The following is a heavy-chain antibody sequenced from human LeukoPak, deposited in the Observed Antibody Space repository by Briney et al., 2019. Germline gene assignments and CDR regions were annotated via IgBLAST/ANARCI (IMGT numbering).Heavy chain of an antibody. Sequence: PSETLSLTCTVSGDSITSGSYYWSWIRQPAGKGLEWIGRIFISGGTNYNPSLKSRVTISLDTSKNQFSLNLRSVTAADTAVYYCSTGMLRGLAPVFLDYWGQGTLVTVSS. D-gene: IGHD3-10*01. J-gene: IGHJ4*02. V-gene: IGHV4-61*02. CDR2: IFISGGT. CDR3: STGMLRGLAPVFLDY. CDR1: GDSITSGSYY.